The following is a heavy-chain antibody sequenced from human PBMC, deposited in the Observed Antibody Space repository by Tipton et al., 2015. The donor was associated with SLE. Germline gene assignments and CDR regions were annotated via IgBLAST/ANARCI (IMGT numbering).Heavy chain of an antibody. CDR3: ARSRPTQLGIGPDAFDI. V-gene: IGHV4-34*01. CDR1: GGSISSYY. J-gene: IGHJ3*02. Sequence: LRLSCTVSGGSISSYYWSWIRQPPGKGLEWIGEINHSGSTNYNPSLKSRVTISVDTSTNQFSLKLSSVTAADTAVYYCARSRPTQLGIGPDAFDIWGQGTRVTVSS. D-gene: IGHD2-2*01. CDR2: INHSGST.